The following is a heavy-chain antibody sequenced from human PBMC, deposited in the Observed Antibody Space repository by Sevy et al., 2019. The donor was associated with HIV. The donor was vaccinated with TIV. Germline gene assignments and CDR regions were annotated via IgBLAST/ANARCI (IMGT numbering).Heavy chain of an antibody. J-gene: IGHJ5*02. D-gene: IGHD3-10*01. CDR1: GGSISSSNW. V-gene: IGHV4-4*02. Sequence: SQTLSLTCGVSGGSISSSNWWHWVRQPPGKGLEWIGEIYRSGSTNYNPSLKSRVTISVDNSKNQFSLQLNSVTAADTAVYYCARGFDTPRGFDPWGQGTLVTDSS. CDR2: IYRSGST. CDR3: ARGFDTPRGFDP.